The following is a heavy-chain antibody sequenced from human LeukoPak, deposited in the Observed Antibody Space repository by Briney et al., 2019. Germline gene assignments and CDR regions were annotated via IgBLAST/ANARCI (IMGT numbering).Heavy chain of an antibody. CDR2: IYTSGST. J-gene: IGHJ4*02. V-gene: IGHV4-61*02. CDR1: GGSISSGSYY. D-gene: IGHD6-6*01. Sequence: PSETLSLTCTVSGGSISSGSYYWSWIRQPAGKGLEWIGRIYTSGSTNYNPSLKSRVTISVDTSKNQFSLKLSSVTAADTAVYYCATTTPYSSSSGGFDYWGQGTLVTVSS. CDR3: ATTTPYSSSSGGFDY.